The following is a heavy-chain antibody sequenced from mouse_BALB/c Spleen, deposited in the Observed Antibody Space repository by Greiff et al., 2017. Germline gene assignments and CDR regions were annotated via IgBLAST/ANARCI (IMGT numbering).Heavy chain of an antibody. J-gene: IGHJ4*01. V-gene: IGHV5-4*02. Sequence: EVKLQESGGGLVKPGGSLKLSCAASGFTFSDYYMYWVRQTPEKRLEWVATISDGGSYTYYPDSVKGRFTISRDNAKNNLYLQMSSLKSEDTAMYYCARGGYSDGYDHAMDYWGQGTSVTVSS. CDR3: ARGGYSDGYDHAMDY. D-gene: IGHD2-2*01. CDR2: ISDGGSYT. CDR1: GFTFSDYY.